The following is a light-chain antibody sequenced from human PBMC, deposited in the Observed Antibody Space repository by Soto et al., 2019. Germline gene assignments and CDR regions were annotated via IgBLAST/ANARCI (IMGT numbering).Light chain of an antibody. CDR2: DVS. CDR3: DSYTSGSSYV. CDR1: SSDVGGYNY. J-gene: IGLJ1*01. Sequence: QSALTQPASVSGSPGQSITISCTGTSSDVGGYNYVSWYQQHPGKAPKLMIYDVSYRPSGVSDRFSGSKSGNTASPTISGLQSEDEADYYCDSYTSGSSYVFGTGTKLTVL. V-gene: IGLV2-14*01.